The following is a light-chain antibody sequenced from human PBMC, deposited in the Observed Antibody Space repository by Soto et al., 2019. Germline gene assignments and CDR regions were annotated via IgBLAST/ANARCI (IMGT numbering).Light chain of an antibody. CDR3: LQDYNYPLT. J-gene: IGKJ4*01. V-gene: IGKV1-6*02. Sequence: MTQSPLSLPVTPGEPASISCRSSQSLLHSNGYNYLDWYKQRPGKAPKLXSYATSSLQSGVPSRFSGSGSGTDFTLTISSLQPEDFATYYCLQDYNYPLTFGGGTKVDIK. CDR2: ATS. CDR1: QSLLHSNGYNY.